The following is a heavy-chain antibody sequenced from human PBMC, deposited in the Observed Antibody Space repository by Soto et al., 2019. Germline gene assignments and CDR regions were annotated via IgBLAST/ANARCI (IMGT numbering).Heavy chain of an antibody. J-gene: IGHJ5*02. D-gene: IGHD1-1*01. CDR3: VRDGTKTLRDWFDP. V-gene: IGHV4-4*07. Sequence: SETLSLTCTVSGASISGFYWSWIRKSAGKGLEWIGRIYATGTTDYNPSLKSRVMMSVDTSKRQFSLKLRSVTAADTAVYYCVRDGTKTLRDWFDPWGQGISVTVS. CDR2: IYATGTT. CDR1: GASISGFY.